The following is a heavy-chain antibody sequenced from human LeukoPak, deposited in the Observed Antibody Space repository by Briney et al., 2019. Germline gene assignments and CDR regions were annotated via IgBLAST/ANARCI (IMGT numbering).Heavy chain of an antibody. D-gene: IGHD6-13*01. J-gene: IGHJ4*02. CDR3: ARGGSSWSLDY. Sequence: GGSLRLSCAASGFTFNNYVMSWVRQAPGKGLEWVSGIDYSGGATNYADSVQGRFTVSRDNSKNTLYLQMNSLRAEDTAVCYCARGGSSWSLDYWGQGTLVTVSS. V-gene: IGHV3-23*01. CDR2: IDYSGGAT. CDR1: GFTFNNYV.